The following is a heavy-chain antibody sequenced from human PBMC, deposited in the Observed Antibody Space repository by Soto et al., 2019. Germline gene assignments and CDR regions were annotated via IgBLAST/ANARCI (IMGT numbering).Heavy chain of an antibody. CDR3: TRGVVATPPYYFDY. Sequence: PGGSLRLSCTASGFTFGDYAMSWVRQAPGEGLEWVGFIRSKAYGGTTEYAASVKGRFTISRDDSKSIAYLQMNSLKTEDTAVYYCTRGVVATPPYYFDYWGQGTLVTVSS. D-gene: IGHD5-12*01. J-gene: IGHJ4*02. V-gene: IGHV3-49*04. CDR1: GFTFGDYA. CDR2: IRSKAYGGTT.